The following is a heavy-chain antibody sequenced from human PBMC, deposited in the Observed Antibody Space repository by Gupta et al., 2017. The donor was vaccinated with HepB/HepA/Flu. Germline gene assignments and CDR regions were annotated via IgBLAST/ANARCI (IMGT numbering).Heavy chain of an antibody. Sequence: EVQLVQSGGGLVQPGGSLRLSCAASGFTFSSYWMTWVRQAPGKGLEWLANIKEDGSEKYHVDSVKGRFTISRDNAKNSLYLHMSAVRAEDTAVYYCARDRWQWLMDYWGQGTLVTVSS. V-gene: IGHV3-7*01. D-gene: IGHD6-19*01. CDR2: IKEDGSEK. J-gene: IGHJ4*02. CDR3: ARDRWQWLMDY. CDR1: GFTFSSYW.